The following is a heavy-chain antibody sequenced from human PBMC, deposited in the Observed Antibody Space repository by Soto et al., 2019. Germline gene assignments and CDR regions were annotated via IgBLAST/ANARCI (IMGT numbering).Heavy chain of an antibody. J-gene: IGHJ6*02. Sequence: GESLKISCKGSGYSFTSYWIGWVLQMPGKGLEWMGIIYPGDSDTRYSLSFQGQVTISADKSISTAYLKWSSLKASDTAMYYCARLGFYYVSSGYYEGVYYYYYGMDVWGQGTTVTVSS. CDR3: ARLGFYYVSSGYYEGVYYYYYGMDV. V-gene: IGHV5-51*01. CDR2: IYPGDSDT. D-gene: IGHD3-22*01. CDR1: GYSFTSYW.